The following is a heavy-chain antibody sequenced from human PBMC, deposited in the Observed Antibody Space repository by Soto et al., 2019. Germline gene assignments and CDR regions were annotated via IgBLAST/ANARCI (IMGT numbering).Heavy chain of an antibody. V-gene: IGHV3-21*01. CDR1: GFTFRSFT. Sequence: GGSLRLSCAASGFTFRSFTMNWVRQAPGKGLEWVSTISSNSAYIYYTDALRGRFTISRDNAKNSLRLQMNSLRAEDTAVYYCTRDASRDSSARGWFDPWGPGTLVTVSS. CDR3: TRDASRDSSARGWFDP. J-gene: IGHJ5*02. D-gene: IGHD6-13*01. CDR2: ISSNSAYI.